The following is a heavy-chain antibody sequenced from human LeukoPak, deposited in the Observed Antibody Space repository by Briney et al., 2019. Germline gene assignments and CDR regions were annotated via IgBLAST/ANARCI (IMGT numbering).Heavy chain of an antibody. J-gene: IGHJ6*04. CDR3: ARSGGAYSYGNMDV. CDR2: IYYSGST. D-gene: IGHD5-18*01. V-gene: IGHV4-31*03. Sequence: SETLSLTCTVSGGSISSGGYYWSWIRQHPGKGLEWIGYIYYSGSTYYNPSLKSRVTISVDTSKNQFSLKLSSVTAADTAVYYCARSGGAYSYGNMDVWGKGTTVTVSS. CDR1: GGSISSGGYY.